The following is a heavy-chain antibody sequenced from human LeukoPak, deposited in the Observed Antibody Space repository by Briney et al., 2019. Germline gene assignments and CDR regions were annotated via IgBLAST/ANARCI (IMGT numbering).Heavy chain of an antibody. Sequence: SVTLSLTCAVSGYSISSGYYWGWIRQPPGKGLEGIGSIYHSGSTYYNPSLKSRVTISVDTSKTQFSLKLSSVTAADTAVYYCARRLGYCSSTSCYYYFDYWGQGTLVTVSS. J-gene: IGHJ4*02. D-gene: IGHD2-2*01. CDR3: ARRLGYCSSTSCYYYFDY. CDR1: GYSISSGYY. V-gene: IGHV4-38-2*01. CDR2: IYHSGST.